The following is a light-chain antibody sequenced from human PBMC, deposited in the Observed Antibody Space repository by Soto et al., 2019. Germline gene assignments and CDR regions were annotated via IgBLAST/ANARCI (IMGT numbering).Light chain of an antibody. J-gene: IGKJ1*01. V-gene: IGKV1-5*03. CDR1: QSINTL. CDR2: KAS. Sequence: DLQMTQSPSTLSASVGDRVAITCRASQSINTLLVWYQQKPGKAPKLLIYKASKLESGVPSRFSGSGSGTEFTLTISSLQPDDFATYYCQQYYSYPWTFGQGTKVEIK. CDR3: QQYYSYPWT.